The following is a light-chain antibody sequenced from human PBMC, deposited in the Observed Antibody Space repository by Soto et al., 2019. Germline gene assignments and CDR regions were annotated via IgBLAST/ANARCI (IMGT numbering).Light chain of an antibody. V-gene: IGLV2-18*01. CDR2: AVS. Sequence: SVLSQPSSLSVSPGQSVTISFTGTSTDFVSYNRVSWYQQPPGTAPKLMIYAVSKRPSGVPDRFSGSKSGNTASLTISGLQAADEADYYCSLYTSENAYVFGTGTKVTAL. J-gene: IGLJ1*01. CDR1: STDFVSYNR. CDR3: SLYTSENAYV.